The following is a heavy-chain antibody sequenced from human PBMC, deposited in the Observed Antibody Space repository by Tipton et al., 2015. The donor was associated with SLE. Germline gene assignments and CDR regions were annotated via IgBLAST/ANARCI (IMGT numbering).Heavy chain of an antibody. J-gene: IGHJ6*02. CDR1: GYACTSYD. D-gene: IGHD3-10*01. Sequence: QSGAEEKKHGASVKVSCKAAGYACTSYDINWVRQATGQGLEWMGWMNPNSGNTGNAQKFQGRVTMTRNTYISTAYMGLSSLTSEDTAVYYCATSMVQGVMGYYYGIDVSGQGTTVTVSS. CDR3: ATSMVQGVMGYYYGIDV. V-gene: IGHV1-8*01. CDR2: MNPNSGNT.